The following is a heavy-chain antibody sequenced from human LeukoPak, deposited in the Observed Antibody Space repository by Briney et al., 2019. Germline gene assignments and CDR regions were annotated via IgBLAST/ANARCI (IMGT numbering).Heavy chain of an antibody. CDR2: ISSSSSYT. CDR3: ARDEGTGTTDY. Sequence: GGTLRLSCAASGFTYSDYYMSWIRQAPGKGLEWVSYISSSSSYTNYADSVKGRFTISRDNAKNSLYLQMNSLRAEDTAVYYCARDEGTGTTDYWGQGTLVTVSS. CDR1: GFTYSDYY. V-gene: IGHV3-11*06. D-gene: IGHD1-1*01. J-gene: IGHJ4*02.